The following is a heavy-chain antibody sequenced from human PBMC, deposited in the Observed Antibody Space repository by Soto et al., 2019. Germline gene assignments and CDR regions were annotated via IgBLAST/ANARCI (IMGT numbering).Heavy chain of an antibody. CDR2: INHSGST. CDR1: GGSFSGYY. Sequence: SETLSLTCAVYGGSFSGYYWSWIRQPPGKGLEWIGEINHSGSTNYNPSLKSRVTISVDTSKNQFSLKLSSVTAADTAVYYCARVIEYSSSSGKYFDYWGQGTLVTVSS. V-gene: IGHV4-34*01. CDR3: ARVIEYSSSSGKYFDY. J-gene: IGHJ4*02. D-gene: IGHD6-6*01.